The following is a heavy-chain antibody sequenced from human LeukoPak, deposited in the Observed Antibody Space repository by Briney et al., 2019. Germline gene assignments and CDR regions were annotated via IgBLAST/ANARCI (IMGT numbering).Heavy chain of an antibody. CDR1: GYTFTSYY. V-gene: IGHV1-46*01. J-gene: IGHJ4*02. CDR3: ARALTDSSGYYYFDY. D-gene: IGHD3-22*01. Sequence: GAPVKVSCKASGYTFTSYYMHWVRQAPGQGLEWMGIINPSGGSTSYAQKFQGRVTMTRDTSTSTVYMELSSLRSEDTAVYYCARALTDSSGYYYFDYWGQGTLVTVSS. CDR2: INPSGGST.